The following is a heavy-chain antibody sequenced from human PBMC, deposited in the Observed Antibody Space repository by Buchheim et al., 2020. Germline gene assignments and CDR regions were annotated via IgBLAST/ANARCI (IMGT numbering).Heavy chain of an antibody. J-gene: IGHJ4*02. CDR3: EAHTPKTGDRRSRGGNTPFDY. CDR1: GFTFSSYA. V-gene: IGHV3-23*01. D-gene: IGHD7-27*01. CDR2: ISGSGGST. Sequence: EVQLLESGGGLVQPGGSLRLSCAASGFTFSSYAMSWVRQAPGKGLEWVSAISGSGGSTYYADSVKGRFTISRDNSKNTLYLQMNSLRAEDTAVYYCEAHTPKTGDRRSRGGNTPFDYWGQGTL.